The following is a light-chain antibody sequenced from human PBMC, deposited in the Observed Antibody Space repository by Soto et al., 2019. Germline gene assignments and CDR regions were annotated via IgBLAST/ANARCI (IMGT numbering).Light chain of an antibody. Sequence: LTQPASVSGSPGQSNTISCTGNNSDVGNYKYVSWYQQHTGKATKLMIYEVSNRPSGVSNRFSGSKSGNTASLTISGLQAEDETDYYCFAYTSSGTYGFGTGTKVTVL. CDR2: EVS. CDR1: NSDVGNYKY. J-gene: IGLJ1*01. V-gene: IGLV2-14*01. CDR3: FAYTSSGTYG.